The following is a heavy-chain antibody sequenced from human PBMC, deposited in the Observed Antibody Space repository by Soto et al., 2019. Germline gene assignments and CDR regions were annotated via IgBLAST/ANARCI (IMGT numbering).Heavy chain of an antibody. CDR1: GGSISSSSYY. Sequence: QLQLQESGPGLVKPSETLSLTCTVSGGSISSSSYYWGWIRQPPGKGLEWIGSIYYSGSTYYNPSLKSRVTISVDTSKNQFSLKLSSVTAADTAVYYCARTLGRHHYYGMDVWGQGTTVTVSS. CDR3: ARTLGRHHYYGMDV. CDR2: IYYSGST. V-gene: IGHV4-39*01. J-gene: IGHJ6*02.